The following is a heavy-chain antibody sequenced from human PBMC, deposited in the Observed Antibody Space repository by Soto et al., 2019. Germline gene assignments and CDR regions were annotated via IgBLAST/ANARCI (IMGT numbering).Heavy chain of an antibody. J-gene: IGHJ4*02. CDR3: ARVGSSGWSPDY. D-gene: IGHD6-19*01. CDR1: GGSISGYY. Sequence: SETLSLTCTVSGGSISGYYWTWIRQPPGKGLEWIGYIFYSGNTNYNPSLRSRVTISVDTSKNQFSLKVNSVTTADTAMYYCARVGSSGWSPDYWGQGTLVTVS. CDR2: IFYSGNT. V-gene: IGHV4-59*01.